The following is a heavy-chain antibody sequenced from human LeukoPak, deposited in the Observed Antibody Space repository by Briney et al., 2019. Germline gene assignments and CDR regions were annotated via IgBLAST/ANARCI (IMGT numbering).Heavy chain of an antibody. V-gene: IGHV3-23*01. CDR1: GFTFSSYT. J-gene: IGHJ3*02. CDR3: AKPGRIRGGAFDI. Sequence: GGSLRLSCAASGFTFSSYTMSWVRQAPGKGLEWVSAISGSGGSTYYADSVKGRFTISRDNSKNTLYLQMNSLRAEDTAVYYCAKPGRIRGGAFDIWGQGTMVTVSS. D-gene: IGHD3-10*01. CDR2: ISGSGGST.